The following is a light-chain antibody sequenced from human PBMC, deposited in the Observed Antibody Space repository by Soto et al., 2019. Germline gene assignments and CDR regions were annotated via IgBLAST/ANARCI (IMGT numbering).Light chain of an antibody. Sequence: IQLTQSPSSLSASVGDRVIMTCRASQGISSYLAWYQQKPGKAPTLLIHAASTLETGVPSRFSGSGSGTDFTLTISSLQPEDFATYYCQQLNIYPFTFGPGTKVDIK. CDR1: QGISSY. J-gene: IGKJ3*01. V-gene: IGKV1-9*01. CDR3: QQLNIYPFT. CDR2: AAS.